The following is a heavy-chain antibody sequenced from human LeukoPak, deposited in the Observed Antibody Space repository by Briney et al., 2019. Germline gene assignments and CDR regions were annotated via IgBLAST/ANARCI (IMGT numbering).Heavy chain of an antibody. CDR1: GFTFSTYA. CDR3: AKVVRGGWYLDF. Sequence: GXXRLSCAASGFTFSTYAMSWVRQAPAKGLEWVSAISNSGDSTYYADSVKGRFTISRDNSKNTLYLQMNSLRADDTAVYYCAKVVRGGWYLDFWGQGTLVTVSS. V-gene: IGHV3-23*01. D-gene: IGHD6-19*01. CDR2: ISNSGDST. J-gene: IGHJ4*02.